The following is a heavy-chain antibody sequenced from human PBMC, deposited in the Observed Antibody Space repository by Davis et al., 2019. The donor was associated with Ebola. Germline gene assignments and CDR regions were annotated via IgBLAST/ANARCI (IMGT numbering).Heavy chain of an antibody. CDR1: GYTFTSYG. D-gene: IGHD2-15*01. J-gene: IGHJ4*02. Sequence: SVKVSCKASGYTFTSYGISWVRQAPGQGLEWMGRIIPILGIANYAQKFQGRVTITADKSTSTAYMELSSLRSEDTAVYYCATDQSVGGFDYWGQGTLVTVSS. CDR3: ATDQSVGGFDY. CDR2: IIPILGIA. V-gene: IGHV1-69*04.